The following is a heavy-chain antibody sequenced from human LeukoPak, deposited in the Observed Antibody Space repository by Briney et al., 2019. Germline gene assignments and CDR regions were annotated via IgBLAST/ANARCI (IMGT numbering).Heavy chain of an antibody. V-gene: IGHV3-21*01. CDR1: GFTFSSYS. D-gene: IGHD1-26*01. J-gene: IGHJ4*02. CDR3: ARDRGGSYSRTFDY. Sequence: GGSLRLSCAASGFTFSSYSMNWVRQAPGKGLEWVSSISSSSSYIYYADSVKGRFTISRDNAKNSLYLQMNSLRAEDTAVYYCARDRGGSYSRTFDYWGQGTLVTVSS. CDR2: ISSSSSYI.